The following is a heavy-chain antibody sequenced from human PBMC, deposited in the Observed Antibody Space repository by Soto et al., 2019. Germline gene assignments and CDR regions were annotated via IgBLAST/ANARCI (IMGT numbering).Heavy chain of an antibody. CDR2: INYSGNT. D-gene: IGHD1-26*01. V-gene: IGHV4-34*01. J-gene: IGHJ4*02. CDR1: GGSLSGYY. CDR3: ARHHVRGRTIAGAAEF. Sequence: QVQLQQWGAGLLKPSETLSLTCAVYGGSLSGYYWSWIRQPPGKALEWIGEINYSGNTNYNPSLKSRVTISVDTSKNQLFLNLSSETAAHTAMYYCARHHVRGRTIAGAAEFWGQGTLVTVSS.